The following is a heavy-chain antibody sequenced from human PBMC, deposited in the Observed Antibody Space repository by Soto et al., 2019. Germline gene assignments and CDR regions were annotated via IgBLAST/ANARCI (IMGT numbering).Heavy chain of an antibody. CDR2: INSDGSTK. Sequence: EVQVVESGGGLVQPGESLRLSCAASGFPFTPFWMHWVRQAPGKGLVWLSHINSDGSTKVYADSVKGRFTISRDNAKNTLYLQMNSLKAEDTAVYYVVRDRGSPEAFNVWGRGTRVTVSS. CDR1: GFPFTPFW. V-gene: IGHV3-74*01. J-gene: IGHJ3*01. CDR3: VRDRGSPEAFNV. D-gene: IGHD3-16*01.